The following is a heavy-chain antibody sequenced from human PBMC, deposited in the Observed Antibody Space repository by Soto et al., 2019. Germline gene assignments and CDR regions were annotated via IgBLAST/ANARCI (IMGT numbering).Heavy chain of an antibody. CDR2: ISCSGGST. Sequence: EVQLLESGGGLVQPGGSLRLSCAASGFTFSSYAMSWVRQAPGKGLEWVSAISCSGGSTYYADSVKGRFTISRDNSKNTLYLQMSSLRAEDTAVSYCARRSSGWYFDYWGQGTLVTVSS. CDR1: GFTFSSYA. CDR3: ARRSSGWYFDY. D-gene: IGHD6-19*01. J-gene: IGHJ4*02. V-gene: IGHV3-23*01.